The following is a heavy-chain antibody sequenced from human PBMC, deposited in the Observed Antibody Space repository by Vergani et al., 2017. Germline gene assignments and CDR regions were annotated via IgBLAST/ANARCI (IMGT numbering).Heavy chain of an antibody. D-gene: IGHD6-19*01. V-gene: IGHV4-39*01. Sequence: QLQLQESGPGLVKPSATLSLTCSVSGASIRSSNYYWGWIRQPPAKGLEWIASIYYSGSTYSNPSLKSRVTIAVDTSKIQFSLKLSSVTAADTAVYFCARHSTVEWLVKLGWIDPWGQGSLVTVSS. CDR2: IYYSGST. CDR3: ARHSTVEWLVKLGWIDP. CDR1: GASIRSSNYY. J-gene: IGHJ5*02.